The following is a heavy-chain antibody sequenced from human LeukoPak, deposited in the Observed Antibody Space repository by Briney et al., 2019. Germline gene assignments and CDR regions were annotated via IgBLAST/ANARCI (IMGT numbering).Heavy chain of an antibody. J-gene: IGHJ4*02. V-gene: IGHV3-48*01. Sequence: GGSLRLSCAASGFTFSSYSMNWVRQAPGKGLEWVSYISSSSSTIYYADSVKGRFTISRDNAKNSLYLQMNSLRAEDTAVYYCARGVRYCSSTNCYAGGFFDYWGQGTLVTVSS. CDR2: ISSSSSTI. CDR1: GFTFSSYS. CDR3: ARGVRYCSSTNCYAGGFFDY. D-gene: IGHD2-2*01.